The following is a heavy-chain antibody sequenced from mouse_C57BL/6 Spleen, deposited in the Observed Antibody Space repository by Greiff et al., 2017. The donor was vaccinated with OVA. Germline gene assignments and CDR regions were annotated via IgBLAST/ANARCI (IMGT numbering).Heavy chain of an antibody. D-gene: IGHD2-2*01. CDR1: GYTFTDYY. V-gene: IGHV1-26*01. CDR3: ARWDYGYDVGFAY. CDR2: INPNNGGT. J-gene: IGHJ3*01. Sequence: EVQLQQSGPELVKPGASVKISCKASGYTFTDYYMNWVKQSHGKSLEWIGDINPNNGGTSYNQKFKGKATLTVDKSSSTAYMELRSLTSEDSAVYYCARWDYGYDVGFAYWGQGTLVTVSA.